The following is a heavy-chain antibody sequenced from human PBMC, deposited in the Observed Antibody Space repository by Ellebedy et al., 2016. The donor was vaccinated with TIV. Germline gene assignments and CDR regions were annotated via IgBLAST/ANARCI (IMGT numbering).Heavy chain of an antibody. CDR1: GFTFSSYA. CDR2: ISGSAGST. D-gene: IGHD2-15*01. CDR3: AKEGCSGGSCFRTFDS. J-gene: IGHJ4*02. Sequence: PGGSLRLSCAASGFTFSSYAMSWVRQAPRKGLEWVSSISGSAGSTYYAHSVKGRFTISRDNSKNTLYLQMNSLRAEDTAVYYCAKEGCSGGSCFRTFDSWGQGTLVVVSS. V-gene: IGHV3-23*01.